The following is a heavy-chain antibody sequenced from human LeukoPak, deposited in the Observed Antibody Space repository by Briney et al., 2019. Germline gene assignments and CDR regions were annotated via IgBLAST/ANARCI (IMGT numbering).Heavy chain of an antibody. D-gene: IGHD6-19*01. CDR1: GGSFSGYY. J-gene: IGHJ3*02. CDR3: ARTHSPRYGSGWYAPMRAFDI. V-gene: IGHV4-34*01. CDR2: INHSGST. Sequence: PSETPSLTCAVYGGSFSGYYWSWIRQPPGKGLEWIGEINHSGSTNYNPSLKSRVTISVDTSKNQFSLKLSSVTAADTAVYYCARTHSPRYGSGWYAPMRAFDIWGQGTMVTVSS.